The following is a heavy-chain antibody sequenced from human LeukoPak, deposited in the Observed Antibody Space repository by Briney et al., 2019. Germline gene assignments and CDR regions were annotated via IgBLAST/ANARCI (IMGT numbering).Heavy chain of an antibody. CDR2: ISAYNGNT. J-gene: IGHJ4*02. Sequence: GASVKVSCKASGYTFTSYGISWVRQAPGQGLEWMGWISAYNGNTNYAQKLQGRVTITTDTSTRTAYMELRSLRSDDTAVYYCARDGDSSGYYPSDYWGQGTLVTVSS. V-gene: IGHV1-18*01. D-gene: IGHD3-22*01. CDR3: ARDGDSSGYYPSDY. CDR1: GYTFTSYG.